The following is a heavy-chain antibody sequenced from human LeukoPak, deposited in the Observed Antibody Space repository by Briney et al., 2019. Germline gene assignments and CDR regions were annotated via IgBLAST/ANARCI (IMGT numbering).Heavy chain of an antibody. CDR1: GGSISSYY. CDR3: ARDLGPHYGMDV. V-gene: IGHV4-59*01. J-gene: IGHJ6*02. CDR2: IYYSGST. Sequence: SETLSLTCTVSGGSISSYYWSWIRQPPGKGLEWIGYIYYSGSTNYNPSLKSRVTISVDTSKNLFSLKLSSVTAADTAVYYCARDLGPHYGMDVWGQGTTVTVSS.